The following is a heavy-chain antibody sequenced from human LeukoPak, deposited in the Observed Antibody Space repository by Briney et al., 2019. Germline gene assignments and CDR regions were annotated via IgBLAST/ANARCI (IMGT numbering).Heavy chain of an antibody. Sequence: GGSLRLSCAASGFTFSTYCMHWVRQAPGKGPMWVSRICPDGTVTNYADSVKARFIISRDNARNAVYLQMNRLRVEDTAVYYCVRDFRSADYWGQGTLVTVSS. CDR2: ICPDGTVT. CDR3: VRDFRSADY. J-gene: IGHJ4*02. V-gene: IGHV3-74*01. CDR1: GFTFSTYC.